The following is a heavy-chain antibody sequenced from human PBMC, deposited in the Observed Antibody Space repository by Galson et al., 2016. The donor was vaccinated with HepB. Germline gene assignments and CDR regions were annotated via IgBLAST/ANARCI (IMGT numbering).Heavy chain of an antibody. V-gene: IGHV2-5*02. D-gene: IGHD4-17*01. Sequence: PALVKPPQTLTLTCTFSGFSLTSSGAGVGWIRQPPGKALEWLALIYWDDDMRYSPSLKSRLTITRDTSKNQVVLTMTNMDPVDTATYFCARMDRGDANEGCFDFWGQGILVTVSS. J-gene: IGHJ4*02. CDR3: ARMDRGDANEGCFDF. CDR2: IYWDDDM. CDR1: GFSLTSSGAG.